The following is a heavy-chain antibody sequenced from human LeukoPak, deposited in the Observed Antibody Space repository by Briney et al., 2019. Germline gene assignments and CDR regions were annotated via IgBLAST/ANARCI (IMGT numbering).Heavy chain of an antibody. V-gene: IGHV4-59*01. Sequence: SETLSLTCTVSGGSISSYYWNWIRQPPGKGLEWIGFIYDSGSTNYNPSLRSRVTISVDTSKNQFSLKLSSVTAADTAVYYCARGQEDSSGSYGPGMDVWGQGTTVTVSS. D-gene: IGHD3-22*01. J-gene: IGHJ6*02. CDR3: ARGQEDSSGSYGPGMDV. CDR1: GGSISSYY. CDR2: IYDSGST.